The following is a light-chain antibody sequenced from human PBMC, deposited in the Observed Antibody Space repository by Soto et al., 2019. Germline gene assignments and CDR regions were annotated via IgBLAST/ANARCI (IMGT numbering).Light chain of an antibody. Sequence: QSVLTQPASVSGSPGQSITISCTGTSSDVGGYHYVSWYQQHPGKAPKLMIYDVSNRPSGVSNRFSGAKSGNTASLTISGLQAEDEADYYCSSYTSSSTLEVVFGGGTKLTVL. CDR3: SSYTSSSTLEVV. CDR2: DVS. CDR1: SSDVGGYHY. J-gene: IGLJ2*01. V-gene: IGLV2-14*01.